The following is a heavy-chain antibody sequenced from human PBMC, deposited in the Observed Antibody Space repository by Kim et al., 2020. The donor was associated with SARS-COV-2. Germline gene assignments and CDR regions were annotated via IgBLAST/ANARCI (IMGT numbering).Heavy chain of an antibody. CDR3: ARHPYLAAARPTNWFDP. CDR2: IDPSDSYT. V-gene: IGHV5-10-1*01. D-gene: IGHD6-6*01. J-gene: IGHJ5*02. Sequence: GGSLRLSCKGSGYSFTSYWISWVRQMPGKGLEWMGRIDPSDSYTNYSPSFQGHVTISADKSISTAYLQWSSLKASDTAMYYCARHPYLAAARPTNWFDPWGQGTLVTVSS. CDR1: GYSFTSYW.